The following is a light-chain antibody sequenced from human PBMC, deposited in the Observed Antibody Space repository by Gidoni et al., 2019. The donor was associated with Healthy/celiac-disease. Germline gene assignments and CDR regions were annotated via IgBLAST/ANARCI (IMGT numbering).Light chain of an antibody. CDR2: AAS. Sequence: DIQMTQSPSSLSASVGDRVTITCRASQSISSYLNWYQQKPGKAPKLLIYAASSLQSGVPSRFSGSGSGTDFTLTISSLQPEDFATYYCQQSYRPMCSFXQXTKLEIK. CDR1: QSISSY. CDR3: QQSYRPMCS. J-gene: IGKJ2*04. V-gene: IGKV1-39*01.